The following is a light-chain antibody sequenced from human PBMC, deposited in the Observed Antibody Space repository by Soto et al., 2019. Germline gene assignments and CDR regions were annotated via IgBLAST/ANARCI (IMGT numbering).Light chain of an antibody. Sequence: EIVLTQSPGTLSLSPGERATLSCRASQSVSSSYLAWYQQKPGQAPRLLIYGASTRATGIPARFSGSGSGTESTLTISSLTSEDFAVYYCQQYNNWPTFGQGNKVDNK. J-gene: IGKJ1*01. CDR3: QQYNNWPT. V-gene: IGKV3-15*01. CDR1: QSVSSSY. CDR2: GAS.